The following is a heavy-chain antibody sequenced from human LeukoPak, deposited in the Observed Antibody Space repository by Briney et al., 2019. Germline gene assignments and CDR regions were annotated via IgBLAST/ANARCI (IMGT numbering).Heavy chain of an antibody. J-gene: IGHJ4*02. Sequence: GLEWVSVIYSVYSTYYTDSVKGRFTISRDNSKNTVYLQMNSLRTEDTAVYYCARGNAMGYWGQGTLVTVSS. CDR3: ARGNAMGY. CDR2: IYSVYST. V-gene: IGHV3-53*01. D-gene: IGHD4-23*01.